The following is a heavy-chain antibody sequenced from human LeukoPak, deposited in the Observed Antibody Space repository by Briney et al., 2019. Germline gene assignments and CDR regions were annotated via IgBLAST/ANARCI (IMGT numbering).Heavy chain of an antibody. Sequence: ASVKVSCKASGYTFTSYGISWVRQAPGQGLEWMGWISAYNGNTNYAQKLQGGVTMTTDTSTSTAYMELMSLRSDDTAVYYCARSLVAIVVVPAAIPPNWFDPWGQGTLVTVSS. CDR2: ISAYNGNT. CDR1: GYTFTSYG. CDR3: ARSLVAIVVVPAAIPPNWFDP. V-gene: IGHV1-18*04. J-gene: IGHJ5*02. D-gene: IGHD2-2*02.